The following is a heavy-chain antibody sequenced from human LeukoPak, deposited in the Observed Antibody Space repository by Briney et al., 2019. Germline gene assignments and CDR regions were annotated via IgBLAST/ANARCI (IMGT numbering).Heavy chain of an antibody. Sequence: ASVKVSCKASGGTFSSYAISWVRQAPGQGLEWMGRIIPIFDTANYAQKFQGRVTITTDESTSTAYMELSSLRSEDTAVYYCARSIVVVVAATSWFDPWGQGTLVTVSS. J-gene: IGHJ5*02. CDR2: IIPIFDTA. CDR3: ARSIVVVVAATSWFDP. V-gene: IGHV1-69*05. CDR1: GGTFSSYA. D-gene: IGHD2-15*01.